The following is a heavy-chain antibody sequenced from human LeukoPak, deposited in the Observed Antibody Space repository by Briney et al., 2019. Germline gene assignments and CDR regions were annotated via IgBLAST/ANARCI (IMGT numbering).Heavy chain of an antibody. CDR1: GFTFDDYA. D-gene: IGHD7-27*01. V-gene: IGHV3-9*01. Sequence: GRSLRLSCAASGFTFDDYAMHWVRQAPGKGLEWVSGISWNSGSIGYADSVKGRFTISRDNAKNSLYLQMNSLRAEDTALYYCAKGSPGCYFDYWGRGTLVTVSS. J-gene: IGHJ4*02. CDR2: ISWNSGSI. CDR3: AKGSPGCYFDY.